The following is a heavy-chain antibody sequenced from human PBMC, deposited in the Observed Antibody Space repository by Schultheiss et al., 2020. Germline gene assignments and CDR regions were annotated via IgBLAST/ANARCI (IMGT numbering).Heavy chain of an antibody. D-gene: IGHD2-2*01. J-gene: IGHJ6*04. V-gene: IGHV3-74*01. CDR2: INSDGSST. Sequence: GGSLRLSCAASGFTFSSYWMHWVRQAPGKGLVWVSRINSDGSSTSYADSVKGRFTISRDNSKNTLYLQMNSLRAEDTAVYYCAKDRVPAATYYYYYGMDVWGKGTTVTVSS. CDR1: GFTFSSYW. CDR3: AKDRVPAATYYYYYGMDV.